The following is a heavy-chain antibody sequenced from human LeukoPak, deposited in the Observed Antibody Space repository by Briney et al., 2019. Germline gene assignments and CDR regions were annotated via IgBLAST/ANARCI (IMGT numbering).Heavy chain of an antibody. J-gene: IGHJ4*02. Sequence: SETLSLTCAVSGYSISSGYYWGWIRQPPGKGLEWIGSIYHSGSTYYNPSLKSRATISVDTSKNQFSLKLSSVTAADTAVYYCALYCSSTSCRFDYWGQGTLVTVSS. CDR1: GYSISSGYY. CDR3: ALYCSSTSCRFDY. V-gene: IGHV4-38-2*01. CDR2: IYHSGST. D-gene: IGHD2-2*01.